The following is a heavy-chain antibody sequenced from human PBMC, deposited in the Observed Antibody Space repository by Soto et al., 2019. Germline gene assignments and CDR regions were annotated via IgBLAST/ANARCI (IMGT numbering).Heavy chain of an antibody. CDR2: IYYSGST. CDR1: GGSISSYY. Sequence: QVQLQESGPGLVKPSETLSLTCTVSGGSISSYYWSWIRQPPGKGLEWIGYIYYSGSTNYNPSLKSRVTISVDPSKNQFSLKLSSVTAADTAVYYCARRYGLSAFDIWGQGTMVTVSS. D-gene: IGHD3-10*01. J-gene: IGHJ3*02. V-gene: IGHV4-59*08. CDR3: ARRYGLSAFDI.